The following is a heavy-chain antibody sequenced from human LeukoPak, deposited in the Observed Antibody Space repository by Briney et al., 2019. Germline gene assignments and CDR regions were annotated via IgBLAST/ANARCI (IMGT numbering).Heavy chain of an antibody. J-gene: IGHJ5*02. CDR1: GYTFTGYY. CDR2: MNPNSGGT. CDR3: ARESTIVVVPAALHNWFDP. D-gene: IGHD2-2*01. V-gene: IGHV1-2*02. Sequence: ASVKVSCKASGYTFTGYYMHWVRQAPGQGLEWMGWMNPNSGGTNYAQKFQGRVTMTRDTSISTAYMELSRLRSDDTAVYYCARESTIVVVPAALHNWFDPWGQGTLVTVSS.